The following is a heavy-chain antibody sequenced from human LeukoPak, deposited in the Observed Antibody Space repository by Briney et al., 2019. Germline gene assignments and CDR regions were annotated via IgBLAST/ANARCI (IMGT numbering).Heavy chain of an antibody. D-gene: IGHD6-13*01. CDR3: ARGVAAVEERAFDN. J-gene: IGHJ3*02. CDR1: GGSISNYY. V-gene: IGHV4-4*07. Sequence: PSETLSLTCTVSGGSISNYYWSWIRQPAGKGLEWIGRIYSSGGTDYNPSLKSRVTMSLDTSKNQFSLKLTSVTAADTAVYYCARGVAAVEERAFDNWGQGTMVTVSS. CDR2: IYSSGGT.